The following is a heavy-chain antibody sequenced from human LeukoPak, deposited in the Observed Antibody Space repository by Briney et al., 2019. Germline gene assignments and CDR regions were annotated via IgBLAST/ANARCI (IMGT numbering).Heavy chain of an antibody. V-gene: IGHV4-30-4*01. Sequence: SETLSLTCTVSGGSVSSGDFYWSWIRQPPGKGLEWIGYIYHSGGTYYNPPLKSRVTISVDTSKNQFSLKLTSVTAADTAVYYCASVTCSGGSCYSFDYWGQGTLVTVSS. CDR1: GGSVSSGDFY. J-gene: IGHJ4*02. D-gene: IGHD2-15*01. CDR2: IYHSGGT. CDR3: ASVTCSGGSCYSFDY.